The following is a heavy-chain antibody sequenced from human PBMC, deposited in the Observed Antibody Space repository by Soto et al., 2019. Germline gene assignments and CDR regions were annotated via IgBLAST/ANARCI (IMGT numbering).Heavy chain of an antibody. CDR2: ISYDGSDK. CDR3: ARGKDYYDSGSYFFDY. Sequence: QVQLVESGGGVVQPGRSLRLSCAASGFTFRRYALHWFRQAPGKGLEWVAVISYDGSDKYYADSVKGRFTISRDNSKNTLYLQMCSLRREDTAVYFCARGKDYYDSGSYFFDYWGQGTLVTVSS. CDR1: GFTFRRYA. V-gene: IGHV3-30-3*01. J-gene: IGHJ4*02. D-gene: IGHD3-10*01.